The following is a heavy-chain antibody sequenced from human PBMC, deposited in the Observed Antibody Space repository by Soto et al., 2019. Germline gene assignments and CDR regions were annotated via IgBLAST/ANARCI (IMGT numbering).Heavy chain of an antibody. CDR1: GGSISSYY. Sequence: SETLSLTCTVSGGSISSYYWIWIRQPTGKGLEWIGYIYYSGSTNYNPSLKSRVTISVDTSKNQFSLKLSSVTAADTAVYYCGRLFYGDYSMGENWFDPWGQGTLVTVSS. CDR2: IYYSGST. V-gene: IGHV4-59*08. J-gene: IGHJ5*02. D-gene: IGHD4-17*01. CDR3: GRLFYGDYSMGENWFDP.